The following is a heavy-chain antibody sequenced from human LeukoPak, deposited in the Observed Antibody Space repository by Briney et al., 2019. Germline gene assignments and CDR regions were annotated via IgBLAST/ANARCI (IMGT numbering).Heavy chain of an antibody. J-gene: IGHJ6*02. CDR2: ISAYNGNT. V-gene: IGHV1-18*01. CDR3: AREREQPPIYYYGMDV. Sequence: ASVKVSCKASGYTFTSYGISWVRQAPGQGLEWMGWISAYNGNTNYAQKLQGRVTMTTDTYTSTAYMELRSLRSDDTAVYYCAREREQPPIYYYGMDVWGQGTTVTVSS. CDR1: GYTFTSYG. D-gene: IGHD1-26*01.